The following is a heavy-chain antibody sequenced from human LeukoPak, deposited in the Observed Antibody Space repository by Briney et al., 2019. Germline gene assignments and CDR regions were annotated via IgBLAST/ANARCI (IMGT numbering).Heavy chain of an antibody. CDR2: IYPSGGST. CDR1: GYTFTSYY. V-gene: IGHV1-46*01. J-gene: IGHJ4*02. D-gene: IGHD4-23*01. Sequence: ASVKVSCNASGYTFTSYYMHWGRQAPGQGLEWKVIIYPSGGSTSYAQKLQGRDTMSRDTSTSTVYMELSSLRSEDTVVYYCARGWTTVVGFDYWGQGPLVTVSS. CDR3: ARGWTTVVGFDY.